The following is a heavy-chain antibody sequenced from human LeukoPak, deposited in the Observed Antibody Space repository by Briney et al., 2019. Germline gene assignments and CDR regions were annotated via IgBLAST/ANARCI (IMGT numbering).Heavy chain of an antibody. CDR3: AREDVVLVDAVRYYYYGRHV. D-gene: IGHD2-8*01. CDR1: GYNFISYY. Sequence: ASVKVSCKASGYNFISYYMHWVRQAPGQGLEWMGIINPSGTSTSYAQKFQDRVTMSRDTSTSTVYMELSSLKSEDTAVYYCAREDVVLVDAVRYYYYGRHVWGQGTTVTVSS. CDR2: INPSGTST. V-gene: IGHV1-46*01. J-gene: IGHJ6*02.